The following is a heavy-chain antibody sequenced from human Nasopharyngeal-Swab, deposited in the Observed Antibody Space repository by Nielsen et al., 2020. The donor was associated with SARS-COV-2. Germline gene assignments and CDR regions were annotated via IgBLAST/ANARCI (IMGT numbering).Heavy chain of an antibody. CDR3: ARDFGEYYYDSSGSRFDY. V-gene: IGHV3-7*03. CDR1: GFTFSSYW. CDR2: IKQDGSEK. D-gene: IGHD3-22*01. J-gene: IGHJ4*02. Sequence: GESLKISCAASGFTFSSYWMSWVRQAPGKGLEWVANIKQDGSEKYYVDSVKGRFTTSRDNAKNSLYLQMNSLRAEDTAVYYCARDFGEYYYDSSGSRFDYWGQGTLVTVSS.